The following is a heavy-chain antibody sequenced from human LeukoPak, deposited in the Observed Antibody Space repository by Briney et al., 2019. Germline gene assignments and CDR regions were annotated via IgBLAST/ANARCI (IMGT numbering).Heavy chain of an antibody. Sequence: GGSLRLSFAASGFTFSSYWMHWVRQAPGKGLVWVSRIKSDGSSTNYADSVKGRFTISRDNAKNTLYLQMNSLRVEDTAVYYCARVGAVVYGFDIWGQGTMVAVSS. V-gene: IGHV3-74*01. D-gene: IGHD2-15*01. CDR2: IKSDGSST. CDR1: GFTFSSYW. CDR3: ARVGAVVYGFDI. J-gene: IGHJ3*02.